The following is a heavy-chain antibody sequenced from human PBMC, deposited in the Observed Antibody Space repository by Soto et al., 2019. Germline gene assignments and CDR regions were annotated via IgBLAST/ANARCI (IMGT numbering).Heavy chain of an antibody. V-gene: IGHV3-11*06. CDR3: ARGGVKGTTSRGQVYM. CDR2: ISSSGDST. CDR1: GFTFSDYY. D-gene: IGHD1-7*01. Sequence: QVQVVESGGGLVKPGGSLRLSCAASGFTFSDYYMSWIRQAPGKGLEWVSFISSSGDSTKYADSVKGRFTISRDNAKNSLYLQLNSLRAEDTAVYYCARGGVKGTTSRGQVYMWGQGTLVTVSS. J-gene: IGHJ4*02.